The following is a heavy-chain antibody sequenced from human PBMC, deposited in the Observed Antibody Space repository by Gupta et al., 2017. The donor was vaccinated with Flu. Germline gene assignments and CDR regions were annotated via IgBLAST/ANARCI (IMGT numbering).Heavy chain of an antibody. V-gene: IGHV1-8*01. J-gene: IGHJ6*03. D-gene: IGHD2-15*01. CDR2: INPNSGNT. Sequence: QVQLVQSGAEVKKPGASVKVSCKASGYTFSSYDINWVRQASGQGPEWMGWINPNSGNTGYAQKFQGRVTMTRNNSISTAYMELTSLKSEDTAVYYCARRIKDSVYYYLDDWGTGTAVTVSS. CDR3: ARRIKDSVYYYLDD. CDR1: GYTFSSYD.